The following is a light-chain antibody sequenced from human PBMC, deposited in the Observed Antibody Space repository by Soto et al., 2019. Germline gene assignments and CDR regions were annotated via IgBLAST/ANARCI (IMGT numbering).Light chain of an antibody. Sequence: VMTQSPATLSVSPGERFTLSGMASQSLRSSLAWYQQKPGQAPRLLIYGASTRATGIPARFSGSGSGTEFTLTISSLQSEDFAVYFCQQYNIWPQTFGQGTKVDI. CDR2: GAS. CDR3: QQYNIWPQT. V-gene: IGKV3-15*01. J-gene: IGKJ1*01. CDR1: QSLRSS.